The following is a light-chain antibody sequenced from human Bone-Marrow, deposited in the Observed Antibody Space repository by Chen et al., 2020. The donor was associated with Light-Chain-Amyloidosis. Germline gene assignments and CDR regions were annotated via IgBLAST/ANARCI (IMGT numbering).Light chain of an antibody. CDR1: QSVGYD. J-gene: IGKJ5*01. Sequence: EIVMTQSPATLSVSPGARTTLSCRASQSVGYDLVWYQQKPGQAPRLLIYGASTRASGIPDRFSGSGSGTEFTLTIDSLKSEDTAVYYCQQYNTRPPITFGQGTRLEIK. CDR3: QQYNTRPPIT. CDR2: GAS. V-gene: IGKV3-15*01.